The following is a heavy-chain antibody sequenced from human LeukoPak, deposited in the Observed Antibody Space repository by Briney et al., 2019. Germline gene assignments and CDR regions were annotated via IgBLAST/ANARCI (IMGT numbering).Heavy chain of an antibody. Sequence: GGSLRLSCAASGFTFSRYEMNWVRQAPGKGLEWLSYISSSGSTMYYVDSVKGRITISRDNAKNSLYLQMNSLRAEDTAVYYCARVLAGATYFDYWGQGTLVTVSS. CDR2: ISSSGSTM. CDR1: GFTFSRYE. D-gene: IGHD1-26*01. CDR3: ARVLAGATYFDY. V-gene: IGHV3-48*03. J-gene: IGHJ4*01.